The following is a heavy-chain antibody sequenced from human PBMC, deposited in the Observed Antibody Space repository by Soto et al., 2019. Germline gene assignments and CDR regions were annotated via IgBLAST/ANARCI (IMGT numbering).Heavy chain of an antibody. CDR1: GFSLRTSEVA. CDR2: IYWDDDK. J-gene: IGHJ4*02. Sequence: SGPTLVNPTQTLTLTCTFSGFSLRTSEVAVAWIRQPPGKALEWLALIYWDDDKRYRPSLKNRLTITKDTSKNQVVLTLTNVDPVDTATVFCAHSRGGSYFNYWGQGTRVTGSS. D-gene: IGHD3-10*01. V-gene: IGHV2-5*02. CDR3: AHSRGGSYFNY.